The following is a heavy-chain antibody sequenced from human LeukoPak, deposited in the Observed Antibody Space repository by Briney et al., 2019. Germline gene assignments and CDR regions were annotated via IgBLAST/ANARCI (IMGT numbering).Heavy chain of an antibody. D-gene: IGHD3-22*01. CDR2: IYTGGST. Sequence: PSETLSLTCTVSGGSISSGSYYWSWIRQPAGKGLEWIGRIYTGGSTNYNPSLKSRVTISVDTSKNQFSLKLSSVTAADTAVYYCARGGLTYYYDSSGYYKWNYFDYWGRGTLVTVSS. CDR3: ARGGLTYYYDSSGYYKWNYFDY. J-gene: IGHJ4*02. V-gene: IGHV4-61*02. CDR1: GGSISSGSYY.